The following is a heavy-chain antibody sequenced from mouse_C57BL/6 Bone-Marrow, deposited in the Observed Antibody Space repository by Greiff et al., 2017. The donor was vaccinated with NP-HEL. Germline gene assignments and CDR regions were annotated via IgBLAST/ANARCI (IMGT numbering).Heavy chain of an antibody. CDR3: AGNYYGNYFDY. J-gene: IGHJ2*01. V-gene: IGHV1-19*01. D-gene: IGHD2-1*01. Sequence: EVKLMESGPVLVKPGASVKMSCKASGYTFTDYYMNWVKQSHGKSLEWIGVINPYNGGTSYNQKFKGKATLTVDKSSSTAYMELNSLTSEDSAVYYCAGNYYGNYFDYWGQGTTLTVSS. CDR1: GYTFTDYY. CDR2: INPYNGGT.